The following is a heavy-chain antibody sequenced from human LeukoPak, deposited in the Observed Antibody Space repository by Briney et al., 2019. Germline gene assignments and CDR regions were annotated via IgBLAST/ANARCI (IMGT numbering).Heavy chain of an antibody. CDR1: GFTFSSYG. Sequence: GGSLRLSCAASGFTFSSYGMHWVRQAPGKGLEWVAVISYDGSNKYYADSVEGRFTISRDNSKNTLYLQMNSLRAEDTAVYYCAKEYLEWLFIYYGMDVWGQGTTVTVSS. D-gene: IGHD3-3*01. V-gene: IGHV3-30*18. CDR3: AKEYLEWLFIYYGMDV. CDR2: ISYDGSNK. J-gene: IGHJ6*02.